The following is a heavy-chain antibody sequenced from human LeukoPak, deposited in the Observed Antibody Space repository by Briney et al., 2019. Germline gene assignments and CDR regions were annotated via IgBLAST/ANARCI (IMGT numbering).Heavy chain of an antibody. V-gene: IGHV3-15*01. CDR3: TIPPGYCSSTSCQRNDY. D-gene: IGHD2-2*01. CDR1: GFTFSNAW. J-gene: IGHJ4*02. Sequence: PGGSLRLSCAASGFTFSNAWMSWVRQAPGKGLEGVGRIKSKTDGGTTDYAAPVKGRFTISRDDSKNTLYLQMNSLKTEDTAVYYCTIPPGYCSSTSCQRNDYWGQGTLVTVSS. CDR2: IKSKTDGGTT.